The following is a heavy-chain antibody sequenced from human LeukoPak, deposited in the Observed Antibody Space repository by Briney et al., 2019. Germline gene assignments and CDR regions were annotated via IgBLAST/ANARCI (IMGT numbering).Heavy chain of an antibody. CDR1: GFTFSSYA. V-gene: IGHV3-30*04. CDR2: ISYDGSNK. J-gene: IGHJ4*02. Sequence: GGSLRLSCAASGFTFSSYAMHWVRQAPGKGLEWVAVISYDGSNKYYADSVKGRFTISRDNSKNTLYLKMNSLRAEDTAVYYCARDQGELRGYFDYWGQGTLVTVSS. D-gene: IGHD1-26*01. CDR3: ARDQGELRGYFDY.